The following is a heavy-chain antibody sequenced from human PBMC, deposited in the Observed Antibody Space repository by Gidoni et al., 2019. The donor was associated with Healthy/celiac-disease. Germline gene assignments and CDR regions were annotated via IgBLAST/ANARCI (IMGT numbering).Heavy chain of an antibody. CDR1: GFPFTGYY. V-gene: IGHV1-2*02. CDR3: ARAMGYYDSRTHYGLGY. D-gene: IGHD3-22*01. J-gene: IGHJ4*02. CDR2: INPNNGGT. Sequence: QALLVPSGAELKKPGASVKVSCIAPGFPFTGYYVHWVRQAPGQGLEWMGWINPNNGGTHYAQKFQGRVTMTRDTSISTAFMDLSRLRSDDTAVYYCARAMGYYDSRTHYGLGYWGQGSLVTVSS.